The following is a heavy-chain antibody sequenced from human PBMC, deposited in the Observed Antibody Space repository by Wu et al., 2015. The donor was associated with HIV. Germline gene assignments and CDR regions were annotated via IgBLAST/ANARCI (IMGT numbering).Heavy chain of an antibody. CDR2: IIPIFGTA. CDR3: ARDRRILTMVRGVTNAFGY. D-gene: IGHD3-10*01. J-gene: IGHJ4*02. V-gene: IGHV1-69*12. Sequence: QVQLVQSGAEVKKPGSSVKVSCKASGGTFSSYAISWVRQAPGQGLEWMGGIIPIFGTANYAQKFQGRVTITADESTSTAYMELSSLRSEDTAVYYCARDRRILTMVRGVTNAFGYWGQGTLVTVSS. CDR1: GGTFSSYA.